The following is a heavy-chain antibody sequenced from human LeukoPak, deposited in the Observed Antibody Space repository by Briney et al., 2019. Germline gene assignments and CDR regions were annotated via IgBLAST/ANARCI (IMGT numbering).Heavy chain of an antibody. CDR2: INPSGGST. CDR1: GYTFTSYY. D-gene: IGHD6-13*01. Sequence: GASVKVSCKASGYTFTSYYMHWVRQAPGQGLEWMGIINPSGGSTSYAQKFQGRVTMTRDTSTSTAYMELRSLRSDDTAVYYCAREDSSSWVPFDYWGQGTLVTVSS. J-gene: IGHJ4*02. CDR3: AREDSSSWVPFDY. V-gene: IGHV1-46*01.